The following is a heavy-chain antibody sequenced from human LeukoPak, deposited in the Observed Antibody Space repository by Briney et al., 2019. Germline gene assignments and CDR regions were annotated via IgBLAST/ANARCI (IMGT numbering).Heavy chain of an antibody. Sequence: ASVKVSCKASGYTFTSYGISWVRQAPGQGLEWMGWINPNSGGTNYAQKFQGRVTMTRDTSISTAYMELSRLRSDDTAVYYCARAVPRITMVPKTNWFDPWGQGTLVTVSS. V-gene: IGHV1-2*02. D-gene: IGHD3-10*01. CDR2: INPNSGGT. J-gene: IGHJ5*02. CDR3: ARAVPRITMVPKTNWFDP. CDR1: GYTFTSYG.